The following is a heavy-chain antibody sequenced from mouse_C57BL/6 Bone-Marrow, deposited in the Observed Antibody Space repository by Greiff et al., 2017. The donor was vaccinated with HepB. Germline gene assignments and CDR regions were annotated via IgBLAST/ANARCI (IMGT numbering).Heavy chain of an antibody. V-gene: IGHV1-72*01. D-gene: IGHD1-1*01. Sequence: VQLQQPGAELVKPGASVKLSCKASGYTFTSYWMPWVKQRPGRGLEWIGRIDPNSGGTKYNEKFKSKATLNVDKPSSTAYMQLSSLTSEDSAVYYCARGFLPFITTVGYWGQGTTLTVSS. J-gene: IGHJ2*01. CDR1: GYTFTSYW. CDR3: ARGFLPFITTVGY. CDR2: IDPNSGGT.